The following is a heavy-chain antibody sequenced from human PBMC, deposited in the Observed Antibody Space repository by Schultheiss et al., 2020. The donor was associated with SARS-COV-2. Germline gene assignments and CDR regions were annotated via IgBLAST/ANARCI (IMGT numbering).Heavy chain of an antibody. J-gene: IGHJ1*01. CDR2: ISYDGSNK. CDR3: AETSGYRGFQH. Sequence: GESLKISCAASGFTFSSYAMHWVRQAPGKGLEWVAVISYDGSNKYYADSVKGRFTISRDNSKNTLYLQMNSLRAEDTAVYYCAETSGYRGFQHWGQGTLVTVSS. D-gene: IGHD6-13*01. V-gene: IGHV3-30*04. CDR1: GFTFSSYA.